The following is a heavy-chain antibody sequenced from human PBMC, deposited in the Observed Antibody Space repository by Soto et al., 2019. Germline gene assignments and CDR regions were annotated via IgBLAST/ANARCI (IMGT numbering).Heavy chain of an antibody. D-gene: IGHD3-3*01. Sequence: GASVKVSCKASGYTFTSYDINWVRQATGQGLEWMGWMNPNSGNTGYAQKFQGRVTMTRNTSISTAYMELSSLRSEDTAVYYCARGRYYDFWSGSDAFDICGQGPMVTV. J-gene: IGHJ3*02. CDR1: GYTFTSYD. V-gene: IGHV1-8*01. CDR2: MNPNSGNT. CDR3: ARGRYYDFWSGSDAFDI.